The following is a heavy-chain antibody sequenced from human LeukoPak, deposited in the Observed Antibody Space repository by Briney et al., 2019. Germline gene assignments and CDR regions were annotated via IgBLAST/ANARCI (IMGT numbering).Heavy chain of an antibody. D-gene: IGHD5-24*01. CDR2: IIPIVGIA. CDR1: GGTFSSYA. J-gene: IGHJ4*02. V-gene: IGHV1-69*04. Sequence: SVKVSCKASGGTFSSYALSWVRQAPGQGLEWMGTIIPIVGIANYAQKFQGRATITADKSTSTVYMELSSLRSEDTAVYYCARDGEMATIYFDYWGQGTLVTVSS. CDR3: ARDGEMATIYFDY.